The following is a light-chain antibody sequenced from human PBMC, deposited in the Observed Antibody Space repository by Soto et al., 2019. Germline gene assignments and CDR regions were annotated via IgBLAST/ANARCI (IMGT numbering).Light chain of an antibody. Sequence: QSALTQPPSVSGAPGQRVAISCTGSSSNIGAGYDVHWYQQLPGTAPKLLIYVNINRPSGVPDRISGSRSGTSASLAITGLQAEDEVEYYCPSYDSSLRGSVFGTGTRSPS. CDR2: VNI. CDR1: SSNIGAGYD. V-gene: IGLV1-40*01. CDR3: PSYDSSLRGSV. J-gene: IGLJ1*01.